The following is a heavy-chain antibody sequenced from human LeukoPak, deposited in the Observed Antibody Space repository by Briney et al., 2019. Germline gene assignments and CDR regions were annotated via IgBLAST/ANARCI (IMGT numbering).Heavy chain of an antibody. D-gene: IGHD2-21*01. CDR3: ARLPLSYCGGDCYFS. Sequence: GGSLRLSCAASGFTFSSYSMNWVRQAPGKGLEWVSYISTGSSTIYYADSVKGRFTISRDNAKNSLYLQMNNLRDEDTAVYYCARLPLSYCGGDCYFSWGQGTLVTVSS. J-gene: IGHJ4*02. V-gene: IGHV3-48*02. CDR2: ISTGSSTI. CDR1: GFTFSSYS.